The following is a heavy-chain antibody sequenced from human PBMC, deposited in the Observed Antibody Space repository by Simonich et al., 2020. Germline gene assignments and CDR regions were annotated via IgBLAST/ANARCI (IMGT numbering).Heavy chain of an antibody. J-gene: IGHJ4*02. CDR3: ARDTSYYGSGSYYFDY. CDR1: GFTFSSYS. CDR2: ISSSSSYI. Sequence: GGGLVKPGGSLRLSCAASGFTFSSYSMNWVRQAPGKGLEWVSSISSSSSYIYYAYSVKGRFTISRDNAKNSLYLQMNSLRAEDTAVYYCARDTSYYGSGSYYFDYWGQGTLVTVSS. D-gene: IGHD3-10*01. V-gene: IGHV3-21*01.